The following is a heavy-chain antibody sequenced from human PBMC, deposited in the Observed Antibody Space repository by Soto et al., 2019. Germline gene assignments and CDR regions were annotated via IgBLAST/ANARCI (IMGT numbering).Heavy chain of an antibody. CDR3: AREYCSTNSCHNWFDC. J-gene: IGHJ5*01. V-gene: IGHV4-59*01. Sequence: ASETLSLTCTVSGGSITSYYWSWIRQPPGKGLEWIGYMYYTGNTNYNPSLKSRVTISVDTSKNQCSLKLSSVTASDTAVYYCAREYCSTNSCHNWFDCWGQGTLVTV. CDR1: GGSITSYY. CDR2: MYYTGNT. D-gene: IGHD2-2*01.